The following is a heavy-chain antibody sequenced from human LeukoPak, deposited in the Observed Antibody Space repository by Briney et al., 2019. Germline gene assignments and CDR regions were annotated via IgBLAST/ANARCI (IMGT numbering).Heavy chain of an antibody. Sequence: ASVKVSCKASGGTFSSYAISWVRQAPGQGLEWMGGIIPIFGTANYAQKFQGRVTITADESTSTAYMELSSLRSEDTAVYYCARDRAYCSSTSCYEVENYYYYGMDVWGQGTTVTVSS. V-gene: IGHV1-69*01. D-gene: IGHD2-2*01. CDR1: GGTFSSYA. CDR2: IIPIFGTA. CDR3: ARDRAYCSSTSCYEVENYYYYGMDV. J-gene: IGHJ6*02.